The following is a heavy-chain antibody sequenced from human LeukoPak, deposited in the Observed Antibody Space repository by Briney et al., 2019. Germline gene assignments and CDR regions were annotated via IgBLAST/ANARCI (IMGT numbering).Heavy chain of an antibody. Sequence: GGSLRLSCAASGFTFSSYAMSWVRQAPGKGLEWVSAISGSGGSTYYADSVKGRFTISRDNSRNTLYLQMNSLRAEDTAVYYCAKGVRRSSDYSSPVDYWGQGTLVSVSS. CDR3: AKGVRRSSDYSSPVDY. J-gene: IGHJ4*02. V-gene: IGHV3-23*01. CDR2: ISGSGGST. CDR1: GFTFSSYA. D-gene: IGHD3-22*01.